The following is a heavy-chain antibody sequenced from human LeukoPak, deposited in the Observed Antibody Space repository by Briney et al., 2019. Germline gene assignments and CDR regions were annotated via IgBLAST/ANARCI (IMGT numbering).Heavy chain of an antibody. CDR3: ARWSMSASYYSDSSWFDP. J-gene: IGHJ5*02. D-gene: IGHD3-22*01. CDR1: GYTFTSYG. Sequence: VSSVKVSCKASGYTFTSYGISWVRQAPGQGLEWMGWISAYNGNTNYAQKLQGRVTMTTDTSTSTAYMELRSLRSDDTAVYYCARWSMSASYYSDSSWFDPWGQGTLVTVSS. CDR2: ISAYNGNT. V-gene: IGHV1-18*01.